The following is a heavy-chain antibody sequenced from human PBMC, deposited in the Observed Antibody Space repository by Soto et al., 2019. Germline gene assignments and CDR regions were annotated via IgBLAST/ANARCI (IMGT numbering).Heavy chain of an antibody. CDR2: ISYDGSNK. V-gene: IGHV3-30-3*01. CDR3: ARTYSSSWSPLGYYYGMDV. J-gene: IGHJ6*02. Sequence: QVQLVESGGGVVQPGRSLRLSCAASGFTFSSYAMHWVRQAPGKGLEWVAGISYDGSNKYYADSVKGRFTISRDNSKNTLYLQMNSLRAEDTAVYYCARTYSSSWSPLGYYYGMDVWGQGTTVTVSS. CDR1: GFTFSSYA. D-gene: IGHD6-13*01.